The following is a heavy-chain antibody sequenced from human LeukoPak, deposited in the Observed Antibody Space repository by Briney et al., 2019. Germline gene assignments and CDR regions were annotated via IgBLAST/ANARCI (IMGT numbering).Heavy chain of an antibody. D-gene: IGHD6-19*01. CDR3: ARAPYSSGWDTWFDP. V-gene: IGHV3-21*04. CDR1: GFTFSSYS. J-gene: IGHJ5*02. Sequence: PGGSLRLSCAASGFTFSSYSMNWVRQAPGKGLEWVSSISSSSSYIYYADSVKGRFTISRDNAKNSLYLQMNSLRAEDTALYHCARAPYSSGWDTWFDPWGQGTLVTVSS. CDR2: ISSSSSYI.